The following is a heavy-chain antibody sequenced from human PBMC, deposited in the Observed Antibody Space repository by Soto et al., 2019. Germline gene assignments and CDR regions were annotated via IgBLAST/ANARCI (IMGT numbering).Heavy chain of an antibody. CDR2: ISSSSSYI. J-gene: IGHJ6*02. CDR1: GFSFSSYS. V-gene: IGHV3-21*01. Sequence: GGSLRLSCAASGFSFSSYSMNWVRQAPGKGLEWVSSISSSSSYIYSADSVKGRFTISRDNAKNSLYLQMNSLRAEDTAVYYCAKRGYSGYDENYGMDVWGQGTTVTVSS. CDR3: AKRGYSGYDENYGMDV. D-gene: IGHD5-12*01.